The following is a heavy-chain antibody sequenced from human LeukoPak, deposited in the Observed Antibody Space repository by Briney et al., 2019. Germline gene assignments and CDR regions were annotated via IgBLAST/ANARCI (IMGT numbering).Heavy chain of an antibody. J-gene: IGHJ6*02. CDR2: ISYTGNT. V-gene: IGHV4-59*08. CDR1: GGSISGYY. CDR3: ARHRRDVQLVGHSALDV. D-gene: IGHD6-13*01. Sequence: SETLSLTCTVSGGSISGYYWSWIRQPPGKGLEWIGYISYTGNTKYNPSLKSRITMSVDTSKIQFSLRLRSVTAADTAVYYCARHRRDVQLVGHSALDVWGQGTTVTVSS.